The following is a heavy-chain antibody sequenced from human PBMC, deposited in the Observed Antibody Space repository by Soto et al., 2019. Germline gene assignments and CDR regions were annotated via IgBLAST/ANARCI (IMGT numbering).Heavy chain of an antibody. CDR2: ISSSGSTI. D-gene: IGHD4-17*01. J-gene: IGHJ6*02. CDR1: GFTFSSYE. Sequence: GGSLRLSCAASGFTFSSYEMNWVRQAPGKGLEWVSYISSSGSTIYYADSVKGRFTISRDNAKNTLYLQMNSLRAEATAVYYCARVGGPTVTTHYDSGMDVWGQEPTATASS. CDR3: ARVGGPTVTTHYDSGMDV. V-gene: IGHV3-48*03.